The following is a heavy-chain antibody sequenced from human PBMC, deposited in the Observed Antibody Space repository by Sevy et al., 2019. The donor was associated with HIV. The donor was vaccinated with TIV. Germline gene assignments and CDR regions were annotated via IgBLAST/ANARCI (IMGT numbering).Heavy chain of an antibody. CDR2: INHSGST. CDR1: GGSFSGYY. Sequence: SETLSITCAVYGGSFSGYYWSWIRRPPGKGLEWIGEINHSGSTNYNPSLKSRVTISVDTSKNQFSLKLSSVTAADTAVYYCARERRYYYDRLRYYGMDVWGQGTTVTVSS. CDR3: ARERRYYYDRLRYYGMDV. V-gene: IGHV4-34*01. J-gene: IGHJ6*02. D-gene: IGHD3-22*01.